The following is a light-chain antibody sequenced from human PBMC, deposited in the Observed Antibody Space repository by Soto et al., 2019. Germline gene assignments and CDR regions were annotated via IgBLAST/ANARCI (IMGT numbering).Light chain of an antibody. Sequence: DIQMTQSPSTLSGSVGDRVTITCRASQTISSGLAWYQQKPGKAPKLLIYKASTLKSGVPSRFSGSGSGTEFTLTISSLQPDDFATDYCQQYNSYSTFGQGTKVDIK. CDR2: KAS. CDR1: QTISSG. J-gene: IGKJ1*01. CDR3: QQYNSYST. V-gene: IGKV1-5*03.